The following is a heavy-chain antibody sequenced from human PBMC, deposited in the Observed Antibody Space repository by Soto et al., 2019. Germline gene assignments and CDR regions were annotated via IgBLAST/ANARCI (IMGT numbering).Heavy chain of an antibody. Sequence: QITLKESGPTLVKPTQTLTLTCTFSGFSLSTSGVGVGWIRQPPGKALEWLALIYWDDDKRYSPSLKSRLTITKDTSKHQVVLTMTNMDPVDTATYYCAHRYGDPGWFDPWGQGTLVTVSS. V-gene: IGHV2-5*02. CDR1: GFSLSTSGVG. CDR3: AHRYGDPGWFDP. J-gene: IGHJ5*02. CDR2: IYWDDDK. D-gene: IGHD4-17*01.